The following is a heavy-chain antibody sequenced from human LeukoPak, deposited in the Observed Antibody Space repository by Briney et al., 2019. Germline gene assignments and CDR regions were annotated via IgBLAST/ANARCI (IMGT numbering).Heavy chain of an antibody. CDR1: GYTFTGYY. J-gene: IGHJ4*02. CDR3: ARARMGRDGYNWDY. CDR2: INPNSGGT. Sequence: GASVKVSCKASGYTFTGYYMHWVRQAPGQGLEWMGRINPNSGGTNYAQKFQGRVTMTRDTSISTAYMELSRLRSDDTAVYYCARARMGRDGYNWDYWGQGTLVTVSS. D-gene: IGHD5-24*01. V-gene: IGHV1-2*06.